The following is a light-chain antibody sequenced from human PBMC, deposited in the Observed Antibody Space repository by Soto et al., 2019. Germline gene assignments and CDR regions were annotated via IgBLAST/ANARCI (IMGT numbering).Light chain of an antibody. V-gene: IGLV2-14*01. Sequence: QSALTQPASVSGSPGQSITISCTGTSSDVGGYDYLSWYQQHPGKAPKLMISEVSNRPSGVSNRFSGSKSGNTASLTISGLQAEDEADYYCSSYTSTTTLFYVFGTGTKVTVL. CDR3: SSYTSTTTLFYV. CDR2: EVS. J-gene: IGLJ1*01. CDR1: SSDVGGYDY.